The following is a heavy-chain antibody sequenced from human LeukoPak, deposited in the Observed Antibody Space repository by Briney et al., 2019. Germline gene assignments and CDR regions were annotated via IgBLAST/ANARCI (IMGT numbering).Heavy chain of an antibody. Sequence: ASVKVSCKASGGTFSSYAISWVRQATGQGLEWMGWMNPNSGNTGYAQKFQGRVTITRNTSISTAYMELSSLRSEDTAVYYCARGRRIGARTFDPWGQGTLVTVSS. CDR2: MNPNSGNT. D-gene: IGHD3-10*01. J-gene: IGHJ5*02. CDR3: ARGRRIGARTFDP. CDR1: GGTFSSYA. V-gene: IGHV1-8*03.